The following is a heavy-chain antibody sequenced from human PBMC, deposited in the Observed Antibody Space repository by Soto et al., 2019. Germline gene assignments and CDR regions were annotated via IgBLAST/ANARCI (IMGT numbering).Heavy chain of an antibody. D-gene: IGHD2-15*01. Sequence: QVPLQQSGPGLVKPSQTLSLTCAISGDSVSSNSAAWNWIRQSPSRGLEWLGRTYYRSKWYNDYAVAVKSRITINPDTSKNQFSLQLNSVTPEDTAVYYCARIVTVVNAEKGWFDPWGQGTLVTVSS. CDR2: TYYRSKWYN. V-gene: IGHV6-1*01. J-gene: IGHJ5*02. CDR1: GDSVSSNSAA. CDR3: ARIVTVVNAEKGWFDP.